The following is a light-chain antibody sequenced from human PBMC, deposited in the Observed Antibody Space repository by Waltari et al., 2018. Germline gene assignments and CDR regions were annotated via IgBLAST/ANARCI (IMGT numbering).Light chain of an antibody. CDR3: QTWATSTVVV. J-gene: IGLJ3*02. CDR1: KSGETY. Sequence: SYEVRQPPSVSVSPGQTASITCSGAKSGETYAPWYRQRPGQSPVLVIYQDNKRPSGIPERFSGSNSGNTATLTISGTQAMDEADYYCQTWATSTVVVFGGGTKLTVL. V-gene: IGLV3-1*01. CDR2: QDN.